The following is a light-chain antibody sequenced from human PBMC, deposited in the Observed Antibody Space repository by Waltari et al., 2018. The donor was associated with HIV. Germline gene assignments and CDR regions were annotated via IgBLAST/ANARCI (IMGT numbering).Light chain of an antibody. CDR1: NTNIGTNY. CDR3: GAWDSSLTAYV. Sequence: QSVLTQPPSVSAAPRQKVTISCSRTNTNIGTNYVSWYQHPPGTAPTLLVYDNNRRPSGMPGRFSGSKSGTSATLGITGLQTGDEADYYCGAWDSSLTAYVFGSGTKVTVL. J-gene: IGLJ1*01. V-gene: IGLV1-51*01. CDR2: DNN.